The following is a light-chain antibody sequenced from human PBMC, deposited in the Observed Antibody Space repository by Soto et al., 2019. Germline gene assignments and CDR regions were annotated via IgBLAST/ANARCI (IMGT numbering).Light chain of an antibody. CDR2: SNN. CDR1: SSNIGSNT. Sequence: QSVLTQPPSASGTPGQRVTISCSGGSSNIGSNTVNWYQQLPGTAPNLLIYSNNQRPSGVPDRFSGSKSGTSASLAISGLQSEDEADYCCAAWDDSLNAVVFGGGTKLTVL. CDR3: AAWDDSLNAVV. V-gene: IGLV1-44*01. J-gene: IGLJ2*01.